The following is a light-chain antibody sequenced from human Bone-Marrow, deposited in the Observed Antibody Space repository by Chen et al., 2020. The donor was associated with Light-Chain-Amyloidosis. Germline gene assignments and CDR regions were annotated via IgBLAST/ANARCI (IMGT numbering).Light chain of an antibody. CDR1: DLPTKY. Sequence: SYELTQPPSVSVSPGQTARITCSGDDLPTKYAYWYQQKPGQAPVLVIHRDTERPSGISEVFPGPRSGKPATLTISGVQAEEEAADHCQSAASGGTYEVIFGGGTTLTVL. J-gene: IGLJ2*01. V-gene: IGLV3-25*02. CDR3: QSAASGGTYEVI. CDR2: RDT.